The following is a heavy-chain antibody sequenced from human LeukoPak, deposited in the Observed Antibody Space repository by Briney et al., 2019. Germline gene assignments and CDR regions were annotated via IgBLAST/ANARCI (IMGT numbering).Heavy chain of an antibody. CDR1: GFTFSSYA. Sequence: GRSLRLSCAASGFTFSSYAMNWVRQAPGKGLEWVAVISYDGSNKYYADSVKGRFTISRDNSKNTLYLQMNSLRAEDTAVYYCARDPPSRPRGGHWYFDLWGRGTLVTVSS. CDR2: ISYDGSNK. D-gene: IGHD2-2*01. J-gene: IGHJ2*01. V-gene: IGHV3-30-3*01. CDR3: ARDPPSRPRGGHWYFDL.